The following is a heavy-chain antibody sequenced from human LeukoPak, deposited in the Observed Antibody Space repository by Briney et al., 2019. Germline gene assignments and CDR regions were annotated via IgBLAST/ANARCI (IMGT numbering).Heavy chain of an antibody. CDR2: ISYDGSNK. CDR3: ARGLGIHAFDI. V-gene: IGHV3-30-3*01. D-gene: IGHD1-26*01. CDR1: GFTFSSYA. Sequence: PGGSLRLSCAASGFTFSSYAMHWVRQAPGKGLEWVAVISYDGSNKYYADSVKGRFTISRDNSKSTLYLQMNSLRAEDTAVYYCARGLGIHAFDIWGQGTMVTVSS. J-gene: IGHJ3*02.